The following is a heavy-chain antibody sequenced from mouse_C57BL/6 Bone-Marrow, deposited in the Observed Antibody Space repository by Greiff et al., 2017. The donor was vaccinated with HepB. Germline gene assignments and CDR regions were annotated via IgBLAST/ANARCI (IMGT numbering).Heavy chain of an antibody. CDR3: ARDPYYYGSSPFAY. D-gene: IGHD1-1*01. J-gene: IGHJ3*01. CDR2: INPYNGGT. Sequence: EVQLQQSGPVLVKPGASVKMSCKASGYTFTDYYMNWVKQSHGKSLEWIGVINPYNGGTSYNQKFKGKATLTVDKSSSTAYMELNSLTSEDSAVYYCARDPYYYGSSPFAYWGQGTLVTVSA. V-gene: IGHV1-19*01. CDR1: GYTFTDYY.